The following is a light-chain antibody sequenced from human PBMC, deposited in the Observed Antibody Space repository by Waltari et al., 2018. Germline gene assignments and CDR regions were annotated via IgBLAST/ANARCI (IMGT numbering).Light chain of an antibody. V-gene: IGLV1-44*01. CDR3: AAWDDSLRSVL. Sequence: QSVLTQPPSASGTPGQRVTIPCSGSSPNLGRKTVNWYLQPPGTAPKLLIYANNQRPSGVPDRFSGSKSDTSASLVISGLQSEDEADYYCAAWDDSLRSVLSGGGTKLTVL. CDR1: SPNLGRKT. CDR2: ANN. J-gene: IGLJ2*01.